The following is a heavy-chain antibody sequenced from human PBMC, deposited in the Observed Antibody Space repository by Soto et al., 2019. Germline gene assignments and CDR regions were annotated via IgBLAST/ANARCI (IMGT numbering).Heavy chain of an antibody. D-gene: IGHD3-16*01. CDR1: GFTFSSYG. CDR3: AKGDLLWGPFDL. J-gene: IGHJ4*02. CDR2: ISYDGSNK. V-gene: IGHV3-30*18. Sequence: GGSLRLSCAASGFTFSSYGMHWVRQAPGKGLEWVAVISYDGSNKYYADSVKGRFTISRDNSRSTLYLQMNGLRAEDTAVYYCAKGDLLWGPFDLWGQGTLVTVSS.